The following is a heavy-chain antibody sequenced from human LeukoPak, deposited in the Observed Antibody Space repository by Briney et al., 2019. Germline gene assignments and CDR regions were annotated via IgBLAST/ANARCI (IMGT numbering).Heavy chain of an antibody. V-gene: IGHV4-30-2*01. Sequence: PSETLSLTCAVSGGSISSGGYSWSWIRQPPGKGLEWIGYIYHSGSTNYNPSLKSRVTISVDTSKNQFSLKLSSVTAADTAVYYCARGPSEGWYLYWGQGTLVTVSS. CDR2: IYHSGST. J-gene: IGHJ4*02. CDR1: GGSISSGGYS. CDR3: ARGPSEGWYLY. D-gene: IGHD6-19*01.